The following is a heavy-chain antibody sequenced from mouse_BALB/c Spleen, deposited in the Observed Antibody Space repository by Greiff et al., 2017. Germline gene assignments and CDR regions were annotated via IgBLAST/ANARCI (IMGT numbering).Heavy chain of an antibody. V-gene: IGHV1-4*01. J-gene: IGHJ1*01. D-gene: IGHD1-1*01. CDR2: INPSSGYT. CDR3: ARDYYGSSYGGYFDV. Sequence: QVQLQQSGAELARPGASVKMSCKASGYTFTSYTMHWVKQRPGQGLEWIGYINPSSGYTNYNQKFKDKATLTADKSSSTAYMQLSSLTSEDSAVYYCARDYYGSSYGGYFDVWGAGTTVTVSS. CDR1: GYTFTSYT.